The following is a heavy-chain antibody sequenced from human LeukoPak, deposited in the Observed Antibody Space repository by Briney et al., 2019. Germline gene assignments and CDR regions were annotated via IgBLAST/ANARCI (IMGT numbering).Heavy chain of an antibody. CDR1: GFSFDGYG. V-gene: IGHV3-20*04. J-gene: IGHJ4*02. CDR2: INWNGGST. CDR3: ATFPRGADY. D-gene: IGHD3-10*01. Sequence: PGGSLRLSCAASGFSFDGYGMSWVRQAPGKGLEWVSGINWNGGSTGYADSVKGRFTISRDNTKNSLSLQMNGLRAEDTALYYCATFPRGADYWGQGTLVTVSS.